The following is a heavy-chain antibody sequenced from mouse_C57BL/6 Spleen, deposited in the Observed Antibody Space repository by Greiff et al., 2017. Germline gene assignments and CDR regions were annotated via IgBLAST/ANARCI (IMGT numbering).Heavy chain of an antibody. CDR3: ARHDPSLYGNLYYAMDY. Sequence: EVQGVESGGDLVKPGGSLKLSCAASGFTFSSYGMSWVRQTPDKRLEWVATISSGGSYTYYPDSVKGRFTISRDNAKNTLYLQMSSLKSEDTAMYYCARHDPSLYGNLYYAMDYWGQGTSVTVSS. V-gene: IGHV5-6*01. D-gene: IGHD1-1*01. CDR1: GFTFSSYG. CDR2: ISSGGSYT. J-gene: IGHJ4*01.